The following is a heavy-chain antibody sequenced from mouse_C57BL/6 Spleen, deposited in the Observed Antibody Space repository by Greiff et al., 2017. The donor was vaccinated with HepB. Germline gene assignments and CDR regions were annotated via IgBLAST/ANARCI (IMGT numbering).Heavy chain of an antibody. CDR3: ARRSITTVVATGGYFDY. CDR2: IDPSDSYT. Sequence: QVQLQQPGAELVKPGASVKLSCKASGYTFTSYWMQWVKQRPGQGLEWIGEIDPSDSYTNYNQKFKGKATLTVDTSSSTAYMQLSSLTSEDSAVYYCARRSITTVVATGGYFDYWGKGTTLTVSS. D-gene: IGHD1-1*01. V-gene: IGHV1-50*01. CDR1: GYTFTSYW. J-gene: IGHJ2*01.